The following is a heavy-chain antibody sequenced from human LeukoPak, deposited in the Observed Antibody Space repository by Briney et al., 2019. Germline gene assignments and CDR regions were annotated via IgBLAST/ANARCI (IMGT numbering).Heavy chain of an antibody. Sequence: GGSLRLSCAASGFTFSNYNMNWVRQAPGKGLEWVGRIKSKTDGGTTDYAAPVKGRFTISRDDSKNTLYLQMNSLKTEDTAVYYCTTGYITIFGVVTDYWGQGTLVTVSS. V-gene: IGHV3-15*07. CDR1: GFTFSNYN. J-gene: IGHJ4*02. CDR2: IKSKTDGGTT. CDR3: TTGYITIFGVVTDY. D-gene: IGHD3-3*01.